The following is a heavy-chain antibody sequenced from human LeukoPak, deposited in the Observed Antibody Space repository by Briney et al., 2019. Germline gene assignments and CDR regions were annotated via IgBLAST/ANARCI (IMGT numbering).Heavy chain of an antibody. CDR1: GGSIGSSGYY. CDR2: IYYSGST. J-gene: IGHJ4*02. CDR3: ARTRLVLGYYDSSGYSPY. D-gene: IGHD3-22*01. Sequence: SETLSLTCTVSGGSIGSSGYYWGWIRQPPGTGLEWIGSIYYSGSTYYNPSLKSRVTISVDTSKNQFSLKLSSVTAADTAVYYCARTRLVLGYYDSSGYSPYWGQGTLVTVSS. V-gene: IGHV4-39*01.